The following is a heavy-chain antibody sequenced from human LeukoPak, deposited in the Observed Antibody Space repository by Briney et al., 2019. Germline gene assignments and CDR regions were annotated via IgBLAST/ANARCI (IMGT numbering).Heavy chain of an antibody. CDR2: IYPGDSDT. CDR3: ARLKGYYDSSGSLFDY. D-gene: IGHD3-22*01. CDR1: GYIFTSYW. J-gene: IGHJ4*02. Sequence: GEPLKISCKGSGYIFTSYWIGWVRQMPGKGLEWMGIIYPGDSDTRYSPSFQGQVTISADKSISTAYLQWSSLKASDTAMYYCARLKGYYDSSGSLFDYWGQGTLVTVS. V-gene: IGHV5-51*01.